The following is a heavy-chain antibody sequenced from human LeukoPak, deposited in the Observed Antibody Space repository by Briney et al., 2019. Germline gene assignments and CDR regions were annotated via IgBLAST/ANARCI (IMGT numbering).Heavy chain of an antibody. CDR2: ISYDGSNK. CDR1: GFTFSDYW. V-gene: IGHV3-30*03. CDR3: ESGYSSGRRFDY. J-gene: IGHJ4*02. Sequence: GGSLRLSCAASGFTFSDYWMSWVRQAPGKGLEWVAVISYDGSNKYYADSVKGRFTISRDNSKNTLYLQMNSLRGEDTAVYYCESGYSSGRRFDYWGQGTLVTVSS. D-gene: IGHD6-25*01.